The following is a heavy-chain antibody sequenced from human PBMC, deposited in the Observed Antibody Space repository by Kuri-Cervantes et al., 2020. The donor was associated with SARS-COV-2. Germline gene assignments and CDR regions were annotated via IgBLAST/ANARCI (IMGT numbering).Heavy chain of an antibody. Sequence: SETLSLTCTVSGGSVSSGSYYWSWIRQPPGKGLEWIGYIYYSGSTNYNPSLKSRVTISVDTSKNQFSLKLNSVTAADTAVYYCASEGERLLWFGELSRWGQGTLVTVSS. CDR2: IYYSGST. D-gene: IGHD3-10*01. CDR1: GGSVSSGSYY. V-gene: IGHV4-61*01. J-gene: IGHJ4*02. CDR3: ASEGERLLWFGELSR.